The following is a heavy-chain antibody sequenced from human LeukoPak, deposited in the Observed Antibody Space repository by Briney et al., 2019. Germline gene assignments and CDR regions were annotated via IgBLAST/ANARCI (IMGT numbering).Heavy chain of an antibody. D-gene: IGHD2-15*01. V-gene: IGHV3-7*01. CDR1: GFSYSTYW. Sequence: AGSLSLSCAASGFSYSTYWMSWVRQAPGQGLQWVANINQDGSATYYVDSVRGRFTISRDNANNSLYLQMNSLRGEDTAVYYCARNAPLYYWGQGTLVTVSS. CDR3: ARNAPLYY. CDR2: INQDGSAT. J-gene: IGHJ4*02.